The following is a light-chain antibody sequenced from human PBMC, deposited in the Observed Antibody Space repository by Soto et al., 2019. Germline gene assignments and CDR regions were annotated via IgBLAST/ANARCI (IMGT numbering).Light chain of an antibody. CDR2: WAS. CDR3: QQYHTTPLT. J-gene: IGKJ4*01. CDR1: ESVLYSSDNRNY. V-gene: IGKV4-1*01. Sequence: DIVMTQSPDSLAVSLGERATINCKSSESVLYSSDNRNYLAWYQQKPGQSPKLLISWASTRESGVPERFTGSGSGTDFTLTITSLQTEDVAVYYCQQYHTTPLTFGGGTKVEI.